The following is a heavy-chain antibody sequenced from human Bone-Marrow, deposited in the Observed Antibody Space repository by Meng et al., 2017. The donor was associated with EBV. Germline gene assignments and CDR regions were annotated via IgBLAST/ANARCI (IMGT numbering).Heavy chain of an antibody. J-gene: IGHJ5*02. CDR3: ARPFPSWQSPRLDPFGA. Sequence: QVQLREPAPGQVKPSSPLSFPCTVSCDSISSFYYWGWIRQPPGRGLEWIGSVHYTGSTYYSPSLKSRVTVSIDTSKNQFSLRLTSVTAADTAVYYCARPFPSWQSPRLDPFGAWGQGTLVTVSS. CDR1: CDSISSFYY. D-gene: IGHD6-19*01. V-gene: IGHV4-39*01. CDR2: VHYTGST.